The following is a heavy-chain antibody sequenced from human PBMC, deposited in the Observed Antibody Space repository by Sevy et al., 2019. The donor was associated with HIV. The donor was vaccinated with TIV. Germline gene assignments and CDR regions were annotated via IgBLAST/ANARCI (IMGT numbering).Heavy chain of an antibody. J-gene: IGHJ4*02. CDR2: ISSSSSYI. D-gene: IGHD2-8*01. CDR1: GFTFSSYS. Sequence: GGSLRLSCAASGFTFSSYSMNWVRQAPGKGLEWVSSISSSSSYIYYADSVKGRFTISRDNAKNSLYLQMNSLRAEDTAVYYCARSAGGTNGVWGIDYWGQGTLVTVSS. CDR3: ARSAGGTNGVWGIDY. V-gene: IGHV3-21*01.